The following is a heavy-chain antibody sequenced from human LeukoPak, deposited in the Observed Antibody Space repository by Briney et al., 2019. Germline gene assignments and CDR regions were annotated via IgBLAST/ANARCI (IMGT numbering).Heavy chain of an antibody. J-gene: IGHJ4*02. D-gene: IGHD3-10*01. CDR3: ARLTYYYGSGSYYPLYYFDY. CDR2: IYYSGST. Sequence: SETLSLTCTVSGGSISSSSYYWGWIRRPPGKGLEWIGSIYYSGSTYYNPSLKSRVTISVDTSKNQFSLKLSSVTAADTAVYYCARLTYYYGSGSYYPLYYFDYWGQGTLVTVSS. CDR1: GGSISSSSYY. V-gene: IGHV4-39*01.